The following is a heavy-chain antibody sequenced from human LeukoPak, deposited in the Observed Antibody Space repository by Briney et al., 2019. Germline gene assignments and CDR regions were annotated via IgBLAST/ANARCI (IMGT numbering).Heavy chain of an antibody. V-gene: IGHV1-69*01. CDR1: GGTFSSYA. J-gene: IGHJ6*02. Sequence: GSSVKVSCKASGGTFSSYAISWVRQAPGQGLEWMGGIIPIFGTANYAQKFQGRVTITADESTSTAYMELSSLRSEDTAVYYCASRIRGYRGYERFFYYYYYGMDVWGQGSTVTVSS. CDR2: IIPIFGTA. D-gene: IGHD5-12*01. CDR3: ASRIRGYRGYERFFYYYYYGMDV.